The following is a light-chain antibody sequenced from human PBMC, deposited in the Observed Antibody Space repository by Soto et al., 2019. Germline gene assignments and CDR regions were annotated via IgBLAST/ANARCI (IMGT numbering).Light chain of an antibody. V-gene: IGKV3-15*01. CDR3: QQYNSWPFT. CDR1: QSVSSN. J-gene: IGKJ3*01. Sequence: EIVMTQSPATLSVSPGERATLSCRASQSVSSNLAWYQQKPGQAPRLLIYGASTRATGIPARFSGSGSGTEFTLTISSLQSGDFAVYYCQQYNSWPFTFGRGTKVDIK. CDR2: GAS.